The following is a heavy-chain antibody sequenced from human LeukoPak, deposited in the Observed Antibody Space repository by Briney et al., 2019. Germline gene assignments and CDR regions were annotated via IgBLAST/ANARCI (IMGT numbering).Heavy chain of an antibody. CDR2: ISWNSGSI. D-gene: IGHD5-18*01. CDR3: AKDLTARLSLADY. V-gene: IGHV3-9*02. CDR1: GFTSDDYA. J-gene: IGHJ4*02. Sequence: GGSLRLSCAASGFTSDDYAMHWVRQAPGKGLEWVSGISWNSGSIGYADSVKGRFTISRDNAKNSLYLQMNSLRAEDTALYYCAKDLTARLSLADYWGQGTLVTVSS.